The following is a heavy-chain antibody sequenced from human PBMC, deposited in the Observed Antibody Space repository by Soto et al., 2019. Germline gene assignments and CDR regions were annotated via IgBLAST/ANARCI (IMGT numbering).Heavy chain of an antibody. CDR2: INPGNGDR. CDR1: GYTFTTYP. CDR3: ARKDYYRSGFYYFDS. J-gene: IGHJ4*02. Sequence: QVPLVQSGAEVKKPGASVKVSCKASGYTFTTYPIHWVRQAPGQGLEWMGWINPGNGDRDYLQKFQGRVTVTRDTSASTAYMELSSLTSEDTAVYYCARKDYYRSGFYYFDSWGQGTLVTVSS. V-gene: IGHV1-3*01. D-gene: IGHD3-10*01.